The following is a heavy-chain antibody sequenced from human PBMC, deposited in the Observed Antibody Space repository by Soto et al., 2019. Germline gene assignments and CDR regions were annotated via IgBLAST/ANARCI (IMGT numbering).Heavy chain of an antibody. J-gene: IGHJ4*02. D-gene: IGHD3-3*01. V-gene: IGHV4-39*01. Sequence: TLSLTCTVSGCPISSSCYYLGWIRQPPGKGLGGIGRIYYSGSTYYNPSLRVRFTLSEDTSKNQFSLKLSSVTAADTAVYYFARGGQDRYVFGSGRPPFFDYWGKGTLVTVSS. CDR3: ARGGQDRYVFGSGRPPFFDY. CDR1: GCPISSSCYY. CDR2: IYYSGST.